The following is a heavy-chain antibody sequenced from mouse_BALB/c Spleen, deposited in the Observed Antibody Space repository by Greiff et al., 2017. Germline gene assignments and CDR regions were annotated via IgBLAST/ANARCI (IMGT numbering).Heavy chain of an antibody. J-gene: IGHJ4*01. CDR1: GYTFTSYW. Sequence: QVQLQQPGAELVKPGASVKLSCKASGYTFTSYWMHWVKQRPGQGLEWIGEIDPSDSYTNYNQKFKGKATLTVDKSSSTAYMQLSSLTSEDSAVYYCARGGGPIYAMDYWGQGTSGTVSS. D-gene: IGHD1-1*02. V-gene: IGHV1-69*02. CDR2: IDPSDSYT. CDR3: ARGGGPIYAMDY.